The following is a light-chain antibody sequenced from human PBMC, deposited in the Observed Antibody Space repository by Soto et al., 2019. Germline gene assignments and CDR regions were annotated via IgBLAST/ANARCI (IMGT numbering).Light chain of an antibody. Sequence: EIVMTQSPATLSVSPGDRVTLSCRASQNIDNNLAWYQQRPGQPPRLLIYGASTRANGIPARFSGSGSGTEFTLTISNLQSEDFAVYCCQQYNNWPPLTFGGGTKVEIK. CDR1: QNIDNN. CDR2: GAS. CDR3: QQYNNWPPLT. V-gene: IGKV3D-15*01. J-gene: IGKJ4*01.